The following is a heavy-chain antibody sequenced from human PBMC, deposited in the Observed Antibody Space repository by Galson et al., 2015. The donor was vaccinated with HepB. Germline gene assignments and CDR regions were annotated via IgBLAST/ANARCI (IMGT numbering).Heavy chain of an antibody. CDR3: SREWEGVTPRVDAFDV. Sequence: CAISGDSVSSSSAAWNWIRQSPSRGLEWLGRTYFKSTWVNNYVQSLKSRLIISPDTSKNRVLLHLKSVTPEDSAVYYCSREWEGVTPRVDAFDVWGRGTLVTVSS. V-gene: IGHV6-1*01. J-gene: IGHJ3*01. D-gene: IGHD1-26*01. CDR2: TYFKSTWVN. CDR1: GDSVSSSSAA.